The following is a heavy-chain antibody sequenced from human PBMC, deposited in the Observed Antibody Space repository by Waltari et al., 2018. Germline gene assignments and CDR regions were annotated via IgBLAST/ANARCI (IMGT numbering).Heavy chain of an antibody. J-gene: IGHJ4*02. CDR1: GGPISSYY. D-gene: IGHD3-22*01. CDR3: ARAGDSSGYYGALDY. V-gene: IGHV4-4*07. Sequence: QVQLQESGPGLVKPSETLSLTCTVSGGPISSYYWSWIRRPAGKGLEGIGRIYTSGSTNYNPSLKSRVTMSVDTSKNQFSLKLSSVTAADTAVYYCARAGDSSGYYGALDYWGQGTLVTVSS. CDR2: IYTSGST.